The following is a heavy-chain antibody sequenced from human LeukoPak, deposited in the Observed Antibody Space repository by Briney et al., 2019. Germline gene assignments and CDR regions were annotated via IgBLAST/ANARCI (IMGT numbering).Heavy chain of an antibody. CDR1: GGTFSSYA. CDR2: INPNSGGT. CDR3: ARGEGSSIDY. V-gene: IGHV1-2*02. D-gene: IGHD6-13*01. J-gene: IGHJ4*02. Sequence: ASVKVSCKASGGTFSSYAISWVRQAPGQGLEWMVWINPNSGGTNYAQKFQGRVTMTIDTSISTAYMELTRLRSDDTAVYYCARGEGSSIDYWGQGTLVTVSS.